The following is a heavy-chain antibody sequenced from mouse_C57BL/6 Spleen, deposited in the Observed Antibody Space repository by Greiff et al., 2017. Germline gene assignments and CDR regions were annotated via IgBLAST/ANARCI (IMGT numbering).Heavy chain of an antibody. CDR2: IHTSDSDT. J-gene: IGHJ3*01. D-gene: IGHD2-2*01. CDR3: ARGGYDCWFDY. Sequence: QVQLQQPGAELVQPGASVKLSCTASGFTFTNSWMHWVKQSPGQGLEWIGRIHTSDSDTNYTPKFKGKATLTVDKSSSTAYMQLSSLTSEDSAVYYSARGGYDCWFDYWGQGTLGTVSA. V-gene: IGHV1-74*01. CDR1: GFTFTNSW.